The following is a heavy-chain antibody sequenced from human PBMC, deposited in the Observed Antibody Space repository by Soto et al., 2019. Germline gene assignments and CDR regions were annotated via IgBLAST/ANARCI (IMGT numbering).Heavy chain of an antibody. Sequence: PSETLSLTCTLSGGAINDHYWSFIRQPPGKGLEWIGYIYYNGSTNYNPSLESRVTISVDRSRNHFSLRLTSLTAAGTAVYYGARVRTGYFGYSGRGALVTVSS. J-gene: IGHJ4*03. V-gene: IGHV4-59*11. CDR3: ARVRTGYFGY. D-gene: IGHD2-21*02. CDR1: GGAINDHY. CDR2: IYYNGST.